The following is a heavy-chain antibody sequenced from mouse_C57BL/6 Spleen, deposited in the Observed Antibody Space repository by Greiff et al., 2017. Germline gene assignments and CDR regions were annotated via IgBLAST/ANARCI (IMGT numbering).Heavy chain of an antibody. Sequence: QVQLQQSGPELVKPGASVKISCKASGYAFSSSWMNWVKQRPGKGLEWIGRIYPGDGDTNYNGKFKGKATLTADKSSSTAYMLLSSLTSEDSAVYFCARGSSNFDYWGQGTTLTVSS. CDR1: GYAFSSSW. J-gene: IGHJ2*01. V-gene: IGHV1-82*01. D-gene: IGHD1-1*01. CDR2: IYPGDGDT. CDR3: ARGSSNFDY.